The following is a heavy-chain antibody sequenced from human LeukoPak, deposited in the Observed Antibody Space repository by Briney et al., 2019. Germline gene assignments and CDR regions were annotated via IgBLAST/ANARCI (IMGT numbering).Heavy chain of an antibody. CDR3: AKDLAPESNRLSPFDY. D-gene: IGHD2-8*01. J-gene: IGHJ4*02. CDR2: ISGSGGTT. CDR1: GFTFSSHA. Sequence: GGSLRLSCAASGFTFSSHAMSWVRQAPGKGLEWVSTISGSGGTTKYADSVKGRFTISRDNSKNTLDLQMNSLRAEDTAIFYCAKDLAPESNRLSPFDYWGQGTLVPVSS. V-gene: IGHV3-23*01.